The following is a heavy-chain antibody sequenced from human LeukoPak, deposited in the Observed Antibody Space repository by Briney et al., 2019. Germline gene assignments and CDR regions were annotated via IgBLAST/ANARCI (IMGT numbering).Heavy chain of an antibody. CDR3: ARHPAYYDSSGYYYRRSGYFDY. Sequence: PSETLSLTCAVYGGSFSGYYWSWIRQPPGKGLEWIGEINHSGSTNYNPSLKSRVTISVDTSKNQFSLKLSSVTAADTAVYYCARHPAYYDSSGYYYRRSGYFDYWGQGTLVTVSS. V-gene: IGHV4-34*01. J-gene: IGHJ4*02. CDR2: INHSGST. D-gene: IGHD3-22*01. CDR1: GGSFSGYY.